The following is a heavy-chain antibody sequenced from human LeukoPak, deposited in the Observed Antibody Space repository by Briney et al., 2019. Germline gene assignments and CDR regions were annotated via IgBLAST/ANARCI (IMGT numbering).Heavy chain of an antibody. J-gene: IGHJ2*01. D-gene: IGHD6-19*01. CDR2: IYSGGTT. V-gene: IGHV3-53*01. CDR1: GFTFSSYW. CDR3: AREALAGDWYFDL. Sequence: GGSLRLSCAASGFTFSSYWMSWVRQAPGKGLEWVSVIYSGGTTYYADSVKGRFTISRDNSKNALYLQMNSLRVEDTAVYYCAREALAGDWYFDLWGRGALVTVSS.